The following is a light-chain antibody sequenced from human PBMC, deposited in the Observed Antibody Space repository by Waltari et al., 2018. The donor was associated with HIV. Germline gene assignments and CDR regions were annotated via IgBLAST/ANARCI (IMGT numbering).Light chain of an antibody. CDR1: SANTGSTC. Sequence: HSVLTQPPPAAGAPGPRDPTPSSGRSANTGSTCAHLYQQPPGTAPKLLIYSNNERPSGVPDRFSGSKSGTSASLAISGLQSEDEADYHCAAWDDSLNGPVFGGGTKLTVL. J-gene: IGLJ2*01. CDR3: AAWDDSLNGPV. CDR2: SNN. V-gene: IGLV1-44*01.